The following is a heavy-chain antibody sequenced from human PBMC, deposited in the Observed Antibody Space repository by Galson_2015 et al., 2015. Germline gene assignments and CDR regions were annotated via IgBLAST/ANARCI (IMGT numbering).Heavy chain of an antibody. Sequence: ETLSLTCTVSGGSISSYYWSWIRQPPGKGLEWIGYIYYSGSTNYNPSLKSRVTISVDTSKNQFSLKLSSVTAADTAVYYCARFTYYYDSSGYCYYFDYWGQGTLVTVSS. CDR2: IYYSGST. D-gene: IGHD3-22*01. CDR1: GGSISSYY. V-gene: IGHV4-59*01. CDR3: ARFTYYYDSSGYCYYFDY. J-gene: IGHJ4*02.